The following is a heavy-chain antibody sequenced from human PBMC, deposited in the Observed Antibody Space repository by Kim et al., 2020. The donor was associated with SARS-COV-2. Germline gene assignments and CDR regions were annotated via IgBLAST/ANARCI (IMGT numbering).Heavy chain of an antibody. Sequence: GGSLRLSCAASGFTFSDYYMSWIRQAPGKGLEWVSYISSSGSTIYYADSVKGRFTISRDNAKNSLYLQMNSLRAEDTAVYYCANVIRNNHYYDSSGFYFDYWGQGTLVTVSS. J-gene: IGHJ4*02. V-gene: IGHV3-11*01. D-gene: IGHD3-22*01. CDR3: ANVIRNNHYYDSSGFYFDY. CDR1: GFTFSDYY. CDR2: ISSSGSTI.